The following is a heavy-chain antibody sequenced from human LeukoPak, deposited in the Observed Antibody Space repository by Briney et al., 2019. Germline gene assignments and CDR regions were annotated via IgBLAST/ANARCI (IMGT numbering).Heavy chain of an antibody. CDR3: ARGRENAVTTPFDY. J-gene: IGHJ4*02. CDR1: GFTFSSYW. D-gene: IGHD4-17*01. V-gene: IGHV3-74*01. CDR2: IKSDGSST. Sequence: PGGSLRLSCAASGFTFSSYWMHWVRQAPGKGLVWVSRIKSDGSSTNYADSGRGRFTISRDNAKNTVYLQMNSLTDEDTAVYYCARGRENAVTTPFDYWGQGTLVTVSS.